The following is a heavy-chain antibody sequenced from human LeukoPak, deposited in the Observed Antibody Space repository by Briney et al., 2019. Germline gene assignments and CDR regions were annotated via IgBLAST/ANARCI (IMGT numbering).Heavy chain of an antibody. CDR1: GFTFDDYA. Sequence: GGSLRLSCAASGFTFDDYAMHWVRQAPGKGLEWVSGTSWNSGSIGYADSVKGRFTISRDNAKNSLYLQMNSLRAEDTALYYCAKDTVDSSSSGYYYMDVWGKGTTVTVSS. CDR3: AKDTVDSSSSGYYYMDV. CDR2: TSWNSGSI. D-gene: IGHD6-6*01. J-gene: IGHJ6*03. V-gene: IGHV3-9*01.